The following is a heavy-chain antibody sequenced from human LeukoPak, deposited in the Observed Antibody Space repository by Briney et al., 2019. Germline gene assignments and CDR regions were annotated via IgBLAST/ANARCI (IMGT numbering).Heavy chain of an antibody. CDR3: ARLVNAAAGTIFKKYYIDY. CDR1: GGSIRSSSHY. CDR2: IYYRGST. Sequence: PSETLSLTCALSGGSIRSSSHYWGWVRQPPGGGREWNGSIYYRGSTYYNPSLTSRLTISVDTSKNQFSLKLSSVTAADTAVYYGARLVNAAAGTIFKKYYIDYWGQGTLVTVSS. D-gene: IGHD6-13*01. V-gene: IGHV4-39*01. J-gene: IGHJ4*02.